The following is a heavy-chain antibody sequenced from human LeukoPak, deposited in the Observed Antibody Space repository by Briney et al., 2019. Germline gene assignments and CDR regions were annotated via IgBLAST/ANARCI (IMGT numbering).Heavy chain of an antibody. J-gene: IGHJ5*02. Sequence: GGSLRLSCAASGFTFSSYGMHWVRQAPGKGLEWVAVIWYDGSNKYYADSVKGRFTISRDNSKNTLYLQMNSLRAEDTAVYYCARDHHVRGDPYWFDPWGQETLVTVSS. CDR2: IWYDGSNK. CDR3: ARDHHVRGDPYWFDP. CDR1: GFTFSSYG. D-gene: IGHD4-17*01. V-gene: IGHV3-33*01.